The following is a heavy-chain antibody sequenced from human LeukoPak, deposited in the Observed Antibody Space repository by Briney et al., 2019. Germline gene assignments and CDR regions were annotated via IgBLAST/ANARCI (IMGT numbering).Heavy chain of an antibody. V-gene: IGHV1-8*01. D-gene: IGHD3-9*01. CDR2: MSPNSGDT. CDR3: ARGRGDILTGYSLDFDY. J-gene: IGHJ4*02. CDR1: GYTFTSYD. Sequence: ASVKVSCKASGYTFTSYDFNWVRQATGQRPEWMGWMSPNSGDTGYAQKFQDRVTMTRNTSISTAYMELSSLRSDDTAVYYCARGRGDILTGYSLDFDYWGQGTLVTVSS.